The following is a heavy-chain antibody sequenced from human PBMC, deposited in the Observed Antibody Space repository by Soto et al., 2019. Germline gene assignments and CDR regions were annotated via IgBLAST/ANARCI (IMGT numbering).Heavy chain of an antibody. J-gene: IGHJ6*02. CDR2: VIPIYGTT. CDR3: ARSGYSYGLALRYFGLDV. V-gene: IGHV1-69*01. Sequence: QVQLEQSETEVKLPGSSVTVSCRASGGTFNRHAINWVRQAPGQGLEWMGGVIPIYGTTNYARKYQGRVTLTADESMGTASMEVNGLRSEDTGIYYCARSGYSYGLALRYFGLDVWGQGTTVIVAS. CDR1: GGTFNRHA. D-gene: IGHD5-18*01.